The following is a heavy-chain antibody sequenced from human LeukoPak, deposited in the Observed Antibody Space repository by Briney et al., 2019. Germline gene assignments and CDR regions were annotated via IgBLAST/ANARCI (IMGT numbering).Heavy chain of an antibody. D-gene: IGHD3-3*01. V-gene: IGHV4-34*01. CDR1: GGSFSGYY. J-gene: IGHJ6*02. CDR3: ARGPPKYYDFWSGYYDYYYYGMDV. CDR2: INHSGST. Sequence: PSETLSLTCAVYGGSFSGYYWSWIRQPPGKGLEWIGEINHSGSTNYNPSLKSRVTISVDTSKNQFSLKLSSVTAADTAVYYCARGPPKYYDFWSGYYDYYYYGMDVWGQGTTVTVSS.